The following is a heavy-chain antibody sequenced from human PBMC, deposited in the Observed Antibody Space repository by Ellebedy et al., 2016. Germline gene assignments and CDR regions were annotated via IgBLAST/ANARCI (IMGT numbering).Heavy chain of an antibody. CDR3: ARGNPPVGYFDY. CDR2: IYHGGST. V-gene: IGHV4-4*02. J-gene: IGHJ4*02. CDR1: GGSISTSNW. D-gene: IGHD2/OR15-2a*01. Sequence: SETLSLTXAVSGGSISTSNWWSWVRQPPGKGLEWIGEIYHGGSTNYNPSLKSRVTISVDKSKNQFSLKLSSVTAADTAVYYCARGNPPVGYFDYWGQGTLVSVSS.